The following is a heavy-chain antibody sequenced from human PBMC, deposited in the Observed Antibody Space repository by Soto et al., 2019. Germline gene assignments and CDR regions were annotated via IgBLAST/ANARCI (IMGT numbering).Heavy chain of an antibody. CDR1: GFTFSDYA. Sequence: VQLVESGGGVVQPGRSLRLSCAASGFTFSDYAMHWVRQAPGKGLEGVAVVSHDGRNTHYADSVKGRFTISRDRSKNTVSLEMTSLRAEDTAVYYRAKGGRQWLVTSDFNYWGQGALVTVSS. V-gene: IGHV3-30*18. D-gene: IGHD6-19*01. J-gene: IGHJ4*02. CDR3: AKGGRQWLVTSDFNY. CDR2: VSHDGRNT.